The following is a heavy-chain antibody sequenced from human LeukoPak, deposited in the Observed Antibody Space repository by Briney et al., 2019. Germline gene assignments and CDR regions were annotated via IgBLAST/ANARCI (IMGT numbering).Heavy chain of an antibody. D-gene: IGHD4-11*01. V-gene: IGHV3-33*06. CDR3: AKDAQRGFDYSNSLEY. Sequence: GGSLRLSCAASRFNFGDYAMAWVRQAPGKGLEWVAVIWHDATNKFYADSVKGRFTISRENSKKMVYLQMNSLRAEDTAVYYCAKDAQRGFDYSNSLEYWGQGTLVTVSP. CDR2: IWHDATNK. CDR1: RFNFGDYA. J-gene: IGHJ4*02.